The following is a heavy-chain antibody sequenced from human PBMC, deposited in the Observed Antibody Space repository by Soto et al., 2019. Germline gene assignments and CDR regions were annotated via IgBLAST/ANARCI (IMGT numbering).Heavy chain of an antibody. J-gene: IGHJ5*02. CDR2: ISGSGGST. Sequence: GGSLRLSCAASGFTFSSYAMSWVRQAPGKGLEWVSAISGSGGSTYYADSVKGRFTISRDNSKNTLYLQTNSLRAEDTAVYYCAKDAGVTYYDILTGPGWFDPWGQGTLVTVCS. CDR3: AKDAGVTYYDILTGPGWFDP. V-gene: IGHV3-23*01. CDR1: GFTFSSYA. D-gene: IGHD3-9*01.